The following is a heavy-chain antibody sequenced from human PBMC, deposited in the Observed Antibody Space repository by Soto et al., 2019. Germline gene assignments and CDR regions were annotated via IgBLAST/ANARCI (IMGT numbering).Heavy chain of an antibody. CDR3: ARGNGQGGYSHYYGMDV. CDR2: ISSSGSTI. CDR1: GFSFSDYY. V-gene: IGHV3-11*01. Sequence: PGGSLRLSCAASGFSFSDYYMSWIRQAPGKGLEWVSYISSSGSTIYYADSVKGRFTIFRDSARKSLYLQMNSLRAEDTAVYYCARGNGQGGYSHYYGMDVWGQGTTVTVSS. J-gene: IGHJ6*02. D-gene: IGHD2-15*01.